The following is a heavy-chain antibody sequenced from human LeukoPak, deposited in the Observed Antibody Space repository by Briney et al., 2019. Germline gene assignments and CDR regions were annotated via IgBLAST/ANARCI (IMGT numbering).Heavy chain of an antibody. Sequence: ASVKFSFKASGYTFTSYGISCGRQAPGQGLEWMGWISSYNGNTNYSQKLQGRGTMTTDTSTSTAYMQLRSLRSDDTAVYYCARDALSTATTRYSSSPGGFDLWGQGTLVTVSS. CDR2: ISSYNGNT. D-gene: IGHD6-13*01. V-gene: IGHV1-18*01. CDR1: GYTFTSYG. J-gene: IGHJ5*02. CDR3: ARDALSTATTRYSSSPGGFDL.